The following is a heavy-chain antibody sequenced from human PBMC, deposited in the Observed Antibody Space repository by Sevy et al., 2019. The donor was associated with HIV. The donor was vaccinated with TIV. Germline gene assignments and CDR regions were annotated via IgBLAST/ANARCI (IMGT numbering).Heavy chain of an antibody. V-gene: IGHV4-34*01. J-gene: IGHJ3*02. CDR1: GGSFSGYY. CDR2: INHSGST. Sequence: SETLSLTCDVYGGSFSGYYWSWIRQPPGKGLEWIGKINHSGSTNYNPYLQSRVTISEDTSKNQFSLKLSSVTAADTAVYYCTRHCSSTTCSHAFDSWGQGTMVTVSS. CDR3: TRHCSSTTCSHAFDS. D-gene: IGHD2-2*01.